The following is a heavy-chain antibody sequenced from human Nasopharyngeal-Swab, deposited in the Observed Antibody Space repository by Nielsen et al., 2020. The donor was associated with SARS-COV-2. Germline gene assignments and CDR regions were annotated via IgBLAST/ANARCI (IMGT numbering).Heavy chain of an antibody. J-gene: IGHJ3*02. D-gene: IGHD3-22*01. CDR2: IIPIFGTA. CDR3: ARAQSITMIIGAFDI. Sequence: SVKVSCKASGGTFSSYAISWVRQAPGQGLEWMGGIIPIFGTANYAQKFQGRVTITADESTSTAYMELSSLRSEDTAVYYCARAQSITMIIGAFDIWGQGTMVTVSS. V-gene: IGHV1-69*13. CDR1: GGTFSSYA.